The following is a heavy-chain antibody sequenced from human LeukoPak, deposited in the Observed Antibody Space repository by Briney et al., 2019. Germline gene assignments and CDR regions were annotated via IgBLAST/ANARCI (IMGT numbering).Heavy chain of an antibody. Sequence: PGGSLRLSCAASGFTFSSYSMNWVRQAPGKGLEWVSSISSSSSYIYYADSVKGRFTISRDNAKNSLYLQMNSLRAEDTAVYYCAKDSNMIVVVIDFDYWGQGTLVTVSS. CDR2: ISSSSSYI. CDR1: GFTFSSYS. J-gene: IGHJ4*02. V-gene: IGHV3-21*04. CDR3: AKDSNMIVVVIDFDY. D-gene: IGHD3-22*01.